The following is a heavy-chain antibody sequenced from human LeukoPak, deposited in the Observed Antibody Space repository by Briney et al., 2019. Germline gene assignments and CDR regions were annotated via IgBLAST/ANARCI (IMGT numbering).Heavy chain of an antibody. CDR3: ARDGRGSTSLDN. Sequence: SETLSLTCTVSGGSITSYYWTWIRQPPGKGLEWIGYMYYSGSTNYNPSLKSRVTISVDTSKNQFSLKLSSVTAADTAVYYCARDGRGSTSLDNWGQGILVTVS. V-gene: IGHV4-59*12. CDR1: GGSITSYY. J-gene: IGHJ4*02. CDR2: MYYSGST. D-gene: IGHD6-6*01.